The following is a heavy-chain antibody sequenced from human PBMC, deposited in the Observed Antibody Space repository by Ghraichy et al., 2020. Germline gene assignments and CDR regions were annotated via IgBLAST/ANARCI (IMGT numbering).Heavy chain of an antibody. CDR2: ISGSGGST. D-gene: IGHD2-2*01. Sequence: GSLRLSCAASGFTFSSYAMSWVRQAPGKGLEWVSAISGSGGSTYYADSVKGRFTISRDNSKNTLYLQMNSLRAEDTAVYYCAMFAMGSSTSLGSGVDYWGQGTLVTVSS. CDR1: GFTFSSYA. J-gene: IGHJ4*02. CDR3: AMFAMGSSTSLGSGVDY. V-gene: IGHV3-23*01.